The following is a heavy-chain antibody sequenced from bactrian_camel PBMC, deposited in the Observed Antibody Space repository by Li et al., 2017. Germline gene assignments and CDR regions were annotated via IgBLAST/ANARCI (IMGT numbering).Heavy chain of an antibody. CDR2: IDNDGNT. CDR3: AAGAVSGSYCGAYNY. Sequence: VQLVESGGGSVEAGGSLRLSCVVPGYTYTRICMGWFRQAPGKEREGVAVIDNDGNTNYQDSVKGRFTITKDKAKNTLLLQMNDLKPEDTATYICAAGAVSGSYCGAYNYWGQGTQVTVS. V-gene: IGHV3S53*01. D-gene: IGHD2*01. CDR1: GYTYTRIC. J-gene: IGHJ4*01.